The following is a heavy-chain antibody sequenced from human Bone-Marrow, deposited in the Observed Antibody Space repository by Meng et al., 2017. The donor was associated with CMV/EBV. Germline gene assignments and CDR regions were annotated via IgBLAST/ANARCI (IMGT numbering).Heavy chain of an antibody. CDR1: GGSVSSGSYY. CDR3: ARVGAVGSSTPKDV. V-gene: IGHV4-61*01. J-gene: IGHJ6*02. CDR2: IYYSGST. D-gene: IGHD2-2*01. Sequence: ESLKISCTVSGGSVSSGSYYWSWIRQPPRKGLEWIGYIYYSGSTNYNPSLKSRVTISVDTSKNQFSLKLSSVTAADTAVYYCARVGAVGSSTPKDVWGQGTTVNVSS.